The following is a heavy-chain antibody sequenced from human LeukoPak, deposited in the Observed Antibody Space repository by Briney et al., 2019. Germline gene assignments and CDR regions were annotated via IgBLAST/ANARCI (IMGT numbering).Heavy chain of an antibody. D-gene: IGHD3-10*01. CDR1: GFTFSSRD. Sequence: GGSLRLSCSVSGFTFSSRDMSWVRQSPGKGLEWVSTITTGDYKHYADSVKGRFTISRDNSKNTLYLQMNSLRAEDTAVYYCAKRGPRGFGELNSYAFDIWGQGTMVTVSS. CDR2: ITTGDYK. J-gene: IGHJ3*02. CDR3: AKRGPRGFGELNSYAFDI. V-gene: IGHV3-23*01.